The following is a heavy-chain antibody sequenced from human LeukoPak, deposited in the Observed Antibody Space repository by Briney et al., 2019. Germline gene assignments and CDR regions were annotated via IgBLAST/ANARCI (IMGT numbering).Heavy chain of an antibody. V-gene: IGHV3-30-3*01. CDR2: ISYDGSNK. CDR1: GFTFSSYA. Sequence: HTGGSLRLSCAASGFTFSSYAMHWVRQAPGKGLEWVAVISYDGSNKYYADSVKGRFTISRDNSKNTLYLQMNSLRVEDTAVYYCARDSGSGGPWGQGTPVTVSS. D-gene: IGHD6-19*01. CDR3: ARDSGSGGP. J-gene: IGHJ5*02.